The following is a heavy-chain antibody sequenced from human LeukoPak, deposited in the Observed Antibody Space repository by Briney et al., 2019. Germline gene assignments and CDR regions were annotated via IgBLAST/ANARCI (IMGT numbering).Heavy chain of an antibody. D-gene: IGHD3-22*01. J-gene: IGHJ4*02. CDR3: ARQPSGFYDKSGYYPYYFDH. CDR1: GGSITSYY. CDR2: IFYSGST. Sequence: SGTLSLTCTISGGSITSYYWTWVRQPPGKGLEWIGHIFYSGSTKYSPSLNSRVTISLDTSKNQFSLNLNSVTAADTAVYYCARQPSGFYDKSGYYPYYFDHWGQGTLVTVSS. V-gene: IGHV4-59*08.